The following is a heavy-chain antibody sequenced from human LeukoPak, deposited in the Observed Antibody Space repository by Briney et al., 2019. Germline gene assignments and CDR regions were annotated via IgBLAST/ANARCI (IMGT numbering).Heavy chain of an antibody. V-gene: IGHV3-33*01. CDR2: IWYDGSNK. CDR1: GFTFSSYG. CDR3: ASGAYCSSTSCYVEVGRFDY. D-gene: IGHD2-2*01. J-gene: IGHJ4*02. Sequence: PGRSLRLSCAASGFTFSSYGMHWVRQAPGKGLEWVAVIWYDGSNKYYADSVKSRFTISRDNSKNTLYLQMNSLRAEDTAVYYCASGAYCSSTSCYVEVGRFDYWGQGTLVTVSS.